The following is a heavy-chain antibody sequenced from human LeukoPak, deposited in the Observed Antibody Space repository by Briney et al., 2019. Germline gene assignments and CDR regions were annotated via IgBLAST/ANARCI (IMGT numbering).Heavy chain of an antibody. J-gene: IGHJ4*02. V-gene: IGHV3-48*04. CDR2: ISGRSSTI. CDR3: ARLKRNSDRSGFYYYYDN. D-gene: IGHD3-22*01. Sequence: GGSLRLSCAASAFTFSDYSMNWVRQAPGKGLEWISYISGRSSTIYYADSVKGRFTISRDDADNSLYLQMNSLRAEDTAVYFCARLKRNSDRSGFYYYYDNWGQGTLVTVSS. CDR1: AFTFSDYS.